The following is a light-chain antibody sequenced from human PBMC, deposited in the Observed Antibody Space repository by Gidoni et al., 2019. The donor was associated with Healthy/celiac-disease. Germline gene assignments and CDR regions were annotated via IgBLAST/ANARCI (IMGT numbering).Light chain of an antibody. CDR2: AAS. CDR3: LKYNSAPRT. CDR1: QGISNY. J-gene: IGKJ1*01. Sequence: DTQKTQSPSSLSASVGDRVTITCRASQGISNYLAWYQQKPGKVPKRLIYAASTLQSGVPSRFSGSGSGTDFTLTISSLQPEDVATYYCLKYNSAPRTFGQGTKVEIK. V-gene: IGKV1-27*01.